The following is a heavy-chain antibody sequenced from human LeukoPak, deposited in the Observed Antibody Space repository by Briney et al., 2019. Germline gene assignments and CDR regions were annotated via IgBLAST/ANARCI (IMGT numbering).Heavy chain of an antibody. CDR3: ARASLVPGSYYNWFDP. V-gene: IGHV4-59*11. CDR2: IYYSGST. J-gene: IGHJ5*02. D-gene: IGHD3-10*01. Sequence: SETLSLTCTVSGGSISSHYWSWIRQPPGKGLEWIGCIYYSGSTNYNPSLKSRVTISVDTSKNQFSLKLSSVTAADTAVYYCARASLVPGSYYNWFDPWGQGTLVTVSS. CDR1: GGSISSHY.